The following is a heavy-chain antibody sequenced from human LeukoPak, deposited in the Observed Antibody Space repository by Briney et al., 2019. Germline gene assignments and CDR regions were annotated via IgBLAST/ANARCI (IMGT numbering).Heavy chain of an antibody. CDR3: AREVQVQWLPRTNWFDP. CDR1: GFTFSSYW. CDR2: INSDGSST. J-gene: IGHJ5*02. Sequence: GGSLRLSCAASGFTFSSYWMHWVRQAPGKGLVWVSRINSDGSSTSYADSVKGRFTTSRDNAKNTLYLQMNSLRAEDTAVYYCAREVQVQWLPRTNWFDPWGQGTLVTVSS. D-gene: IGHD6-19*01. V-gene: IGHV3-74*01.